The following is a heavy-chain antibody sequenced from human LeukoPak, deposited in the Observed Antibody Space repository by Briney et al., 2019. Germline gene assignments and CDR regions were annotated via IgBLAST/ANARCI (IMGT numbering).Heavy chain of an antibody. J-gene: IGHJ4*02. Sequence: PGGSLRLSCAASGFTFSNYGMHWVRQAPGTGLEWVAVISYDGSNKYYADSVKGRFTISRDNSKNTLYLQMNSLRTEDTAVYSCAKSSWCSGGSCYSGLRYWGQGTLVTVSS. CDR1: GFTFSNYG. CDR3: AKSSWCSGGSCYSGLRY. D-gene: IGHD2-15*01. V-gene: IGHV3-30*18. CDR2: ISYDGSNK.